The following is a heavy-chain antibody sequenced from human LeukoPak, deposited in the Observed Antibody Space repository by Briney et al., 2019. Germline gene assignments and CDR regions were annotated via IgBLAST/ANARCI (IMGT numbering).Heavy chain of an antibody. J-gene: IGHJ4*02. CDR3: ARDQYYDSSGYYSEFDY. D-gene: IGHD3-22*01. CDR2: IIPILGIA. V-gene: IGHV1-69*04. CDR1: GGTFSSYA. Sequence: ASVKVSCKASGGTFSSYAISWVRQAPGQGLEWMGRIIPILGIANYAQKFQGRVTITADESTSTAYMELSSLRSEDTAVYYCARDQYYDSSGYYSEFDYWGQGTLVTVSS.